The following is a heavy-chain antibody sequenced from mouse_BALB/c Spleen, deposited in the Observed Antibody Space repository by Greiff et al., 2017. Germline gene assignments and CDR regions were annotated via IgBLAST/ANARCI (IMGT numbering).Heavy chain of an antibody. CDR1: GFTFSDYY. Sequence: EVQVVESGGGLVKPGGSLKLSCAASGFTFSDYYMYWVRQTPEKRLEWVATISDGGSYTYYPDSVKGRFTISRDNAKNNLYLQMSSLKSEDTAMYYCARAYYRYDVAMDYWGQGTSVTVSS. J-gene: IGHJ4*01. D-gene: IGHD2-14*01. V-gene: IGHV5-4*02. CDR2: ISDGGSYT. CDR3: ARAYYRYDVAMDY.